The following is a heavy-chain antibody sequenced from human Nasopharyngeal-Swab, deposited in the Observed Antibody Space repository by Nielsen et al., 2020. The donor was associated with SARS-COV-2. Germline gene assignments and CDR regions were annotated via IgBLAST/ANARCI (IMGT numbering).Heavy chain of an antibody. CDR1: GGSISSSSYY. CDR3: ASAWGGASGLSVFDY. CDR2: IYYSGST. D-gene: IGHD3-16*01. J-gene: IGHJ4*02. V-gene: IGHV4-39*01. Sequence: SETLSLTCNVSGGSISSSSYYWGWIRQPPGKGLEWIGSIYYSGSTYYNPSLKSRVTISVDTSKNQFSLKLSSVTAADTAVYYCASAWGGASGLSVFDYWGQGTLVTVSS.